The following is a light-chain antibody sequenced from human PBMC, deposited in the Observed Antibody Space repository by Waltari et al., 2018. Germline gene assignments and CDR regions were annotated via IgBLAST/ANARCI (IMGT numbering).Light chain of an antibody. J-gene: IGLJ3*02. V-gene: IGLV1-47*01. CDR2: TSD. CDR3: AAWDDSLSGRV. Sequence: QSVLTQPPSASGTPGQRVTISCSGSSSNIGSNYVYWYQQLPGTAPKLRIYTSDQRPSGVPDRFSGSKSGTSASLAISGLRSEDEADYYCAAWDDSLSGRVFGGGTKLTVL. CDR1: SSNIGSNY.